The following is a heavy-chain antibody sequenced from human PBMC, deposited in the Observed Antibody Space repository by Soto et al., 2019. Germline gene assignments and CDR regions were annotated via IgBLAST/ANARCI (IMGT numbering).Heavy chain of an antibody. CDR2: MSYDGNKK. CDR1: GFTLSSYG. Sequence: GGSLSLSCAVSGFTLSSYGIHWVRQAPGKGLEWVAFMSYDGNKKYYADSVKGRFTISRDNSKNTLYLQMDSLRADDTAMYYCAKGLSVIQEWIIDGHWGQGTQVTVSS. V-gene: IGHV3-30*18. J-gene: IGHJ4*02. CDR3: AKGLSVIQEWIIDGH. D-gene: IGHD5-18*01.